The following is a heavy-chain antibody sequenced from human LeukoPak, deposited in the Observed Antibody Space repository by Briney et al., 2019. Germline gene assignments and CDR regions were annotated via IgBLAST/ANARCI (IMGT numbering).Heavy chain of an antibody. J-gene: IGHJ4*02. Sequence: SGGSLRLSCAASGFTFDDYAMHWVRHAPGKGLEWVSGISWNSGSIGYADSVKGRFTISRDNAKNSLYLQMNSLRAEDTALYYCAIGYYDILTGYSPLDYWGQGTLVTVSS. V-gene: IGHV3-9*01. CDR1: GFTFDDYA. CDR3: AIGYYDILTGYSPLDY. CDR2: ISWNSGSI. D-gene: IGHD3-9*01.